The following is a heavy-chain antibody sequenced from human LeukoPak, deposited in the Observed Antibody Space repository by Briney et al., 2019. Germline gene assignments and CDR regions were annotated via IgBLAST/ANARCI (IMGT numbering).Heavy chain of an antibody. CDR3: ARVTYDCVRGIDSFDI. CDR2: IYYTAST. Sequence: SETLSLTCTVSGGSVSSRSHYWGWIRQPPGKGLEWIGHIYYTASTNQNPSLESRVAMSVDTSVNQFSLRLSAVSAADTAVYYWARVTYDCVRGIDSFDIWGRGTLVTVSS. D-gene: IGHD3-16*01. J-gene: IGHJ3*02. V-gene: IGHV4-61*05. CDR1: GGSVSSRSHY.